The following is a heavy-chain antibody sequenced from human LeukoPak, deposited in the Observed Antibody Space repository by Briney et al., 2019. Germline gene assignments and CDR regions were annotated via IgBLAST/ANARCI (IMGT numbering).Heavy chain of an antibody. CDR2: INPNSGGT. V-gene: IGHV1-2*02. CDR3: ARAPNNWNDLIVAY. J-gene: IGHJ4*02. D-gene: IGHD1-1*01. CDR1: GYTFTGYY. Sequence: ASVKVSCKASGYTFTGYYMHWVRQAPGQGLEWMGWINPNSGGTNYAQKFQGRVTMTRGTSISTAYMELSRLRSDDTAVYYCARAPNNWNDLIVAYWGQGTLVTVSS.